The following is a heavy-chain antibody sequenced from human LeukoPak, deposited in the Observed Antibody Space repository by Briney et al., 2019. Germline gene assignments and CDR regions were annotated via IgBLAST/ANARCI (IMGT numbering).Heavy chain of an antibody. Sequence: SETLSLTCDVSGGSISRTNWWSWVRQSPGQGLEWIGEISLSGRTNYNPSLQSRVTMSLDESKNQLSLDLASVTAADTAVYYCSRESGALSPFGYWGQGNPVSVYS. CDR3: SRESGALSPFGY. V-gene: IGHV4-4*02. CDR2: ISLSGRT. J-gene: IGHJ4*02. CDR1: GGSISRTNW. D-gene: IGHD1-26*01.